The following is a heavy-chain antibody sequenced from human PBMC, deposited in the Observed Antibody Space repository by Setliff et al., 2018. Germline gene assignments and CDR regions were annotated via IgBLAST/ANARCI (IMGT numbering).Heavy chain of an antibody. V-gene: IGHV4-59*08. Sequence: SETLSLPCPVSGGSISSYYWSWIRQPPGKGLEWIGYIYYSGSTNYNPSLKSRVTISVDTSKRQFSLKLTSVTAADTAVYYCAGSQGSGGYYSNSPYYFHYWGQGTLVTVSS. CDR3: AGSQGSGGYYSNSPYYFHY. CDR2: IYYSGST. CDR1: GGSISSYY. D-gene: IGHD3-10*01. J-gene: IGHJ4*02.